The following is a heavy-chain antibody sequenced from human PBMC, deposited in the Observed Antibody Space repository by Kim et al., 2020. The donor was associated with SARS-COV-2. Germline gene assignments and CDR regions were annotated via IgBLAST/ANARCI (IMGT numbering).Heavy chain of an antibody. V-gene: IGHV3-30*18. Sequence: GGSLRLSCAASGFTFSSYGMHWVRQAPGKGLEWVAVISYDGSNKYYADSVKGRFTISRDNSKNTLYLQMNSLRAEDTAVYYCAKVLSGYSSSWYAPDFDYWGQGTLVTVSS. CDR3: AKVLSGYSSSWYAPDFDY. CDR2: ISYDGSNK. CDR1: GFTFSSYG. D-gene: IGHD6-13*01. J-gene: IGHJ4*02.